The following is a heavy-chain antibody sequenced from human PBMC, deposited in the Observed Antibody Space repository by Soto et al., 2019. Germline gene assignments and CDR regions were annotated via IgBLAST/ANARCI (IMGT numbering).Heavy chain of an antibody. Sequence: SSETLSLTCTFSGGSFSSISNHYCSWIRQPPGKGLEWIGYISYSGSTSYNPSLKSRLIISVDTSQNQVSLKLASVTAADTAVYYCARDLWGYCGTDCYPLDVWGQGTTVTVSS. CDR3: ARDLWGYCGTDCYPLDV. CDR2: ISYSGST. V-gene: IGHV4-61*01. D-gene: IGHD2-21*02. J-gene: IGHJ6*02. CDR1: GGSFSSISNHY.